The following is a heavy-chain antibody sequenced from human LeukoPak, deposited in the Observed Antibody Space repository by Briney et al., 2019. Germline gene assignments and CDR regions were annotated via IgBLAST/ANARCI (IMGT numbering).Heavy chain of an antibody. J-gene: IGHJ4*02. V-gene: IGHV3-21*04. D-gene: IGHD3-10*01. CDR1: GFTFSSYS. CDR3: AREFFGEFSFDY. CDR2: ISSSSSYI. Sequence: SGGSLRLSCAASGFTFSSYSMNWVRQAPGKGLEWVSSISSSSSYIYYADSVKGRFTISRDNSKNTLYLQINSLRAEDTALYYCAREFFGEFSFDYWGQGALVTVSS.